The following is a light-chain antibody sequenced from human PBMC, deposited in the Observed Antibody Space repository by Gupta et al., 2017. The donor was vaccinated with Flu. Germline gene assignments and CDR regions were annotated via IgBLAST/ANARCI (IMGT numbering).Light chain of an antibody. Sequence: DIQMTQSPSTLSASVGDRVSITRRASQSISTQLAWYQQKPGEAPKLLIYKASNLKSGVPSRFSGSGSGTEFTLTINSLQPDDFATYHCQQYQAYWTFGQGTKVEIK. J-gene: IGKJ1*01. V-gene: IGKV1-5*03. CDR2: KAS. CDR3: QQYQAYWT. CDR1: QSISTQ.